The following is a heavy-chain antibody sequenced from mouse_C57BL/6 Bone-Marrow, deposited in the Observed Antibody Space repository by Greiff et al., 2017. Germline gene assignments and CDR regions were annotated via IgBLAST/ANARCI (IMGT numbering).Heavy chain of an antibody. CDR2: IYPGDGDT. J-gene: IGHJ2*01. V-gene: IGHV1-82*01. CDR1: GYAFSSSW. Sequence: QVQLQQSGPELVKPGASVKISCKASGYAFSSSWMNWVKQRPGKGLEWIGRIYPGDGDTNYNGKFKGKDTLTADKSSSTAYMQLSSLTSEDSAVYFCARSGGNFYFDYWGQGTTLTVSS. D-gene: IGHD2-1*01. CDR3: ARSGGNFYFDY.